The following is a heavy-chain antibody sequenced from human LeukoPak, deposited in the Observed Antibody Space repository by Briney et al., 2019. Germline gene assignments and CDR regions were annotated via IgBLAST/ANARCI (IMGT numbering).Heavy chain of an antibody. CDR2: INHSGST. D-gene: IGHD6-13*01. Sequence: SETLSLTCAVYGGSFSGYYWSWIRQPPGKGLEWIGEINHSGSTNYNPSLKSRVTISVDTSKNQFSLKLTSVTASDSAVYYCASSNWLRDANFDSWGQGTLVTVSS. V-gene: IGHV4-34*01. CDR1: GGSFSGYY. J-gene: IGHJ4*02. CDR3: ASSNWLRDANFDS.